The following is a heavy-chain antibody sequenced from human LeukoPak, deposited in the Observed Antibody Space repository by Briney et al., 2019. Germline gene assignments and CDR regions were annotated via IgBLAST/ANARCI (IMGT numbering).Heavy chain of an antibody. D-gene: IGHD6-13*01. J-gene: IGHJ3*02. CDR1: GGSISSYY. CDR2: IYYSGST. V-gene: IGHV4-59*12. CDR3: ARIAAAGTKAAFDI. Sequence: SETLSLTCTVSGGSISSYYWSWIRQPPGKGLEWIGYIYYSGSTNYNPSLKSRVTISVGTSKNQFSLQLNSVTPEDTAVYYCARIAAAGTKAAFDIWGQGTMVTVSS.